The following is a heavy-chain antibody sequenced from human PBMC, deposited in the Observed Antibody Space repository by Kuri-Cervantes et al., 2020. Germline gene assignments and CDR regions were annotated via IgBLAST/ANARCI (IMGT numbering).Heavy chain of an antibody. J-gene: IGHJ4*02. CDR3: ARLSGLGFDY. V-gene: IGHV3-30-3*01. D-gene: IGHD6-25*01. CDR1: GFSFNNHA. Sequence: GGSLRLSCIASGFSFNNHAMYWVRQAPGKGLEWVALISKDGDNKYHADSVKGRFTISRDNAKNSLYLQMNSLRDEDTAVYYCARLSGLGFDYWGQGTLVTVSS. CDR2: ISKDGDNK.